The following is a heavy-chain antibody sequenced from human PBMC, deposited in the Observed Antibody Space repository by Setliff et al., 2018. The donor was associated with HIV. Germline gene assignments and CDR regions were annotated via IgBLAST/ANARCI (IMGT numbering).Heavy chain of an antibody. J-gene: IGHJ6*02. CDR2: IKKSSDGGKT. CDR3: ATDNGPSYSMDI. CDR1: GFTFNNAW. V-gene: IGHV3-15*01. D-gene: IGHD2-21*01. Sequence: LRLSCVASGFTFNNAWMNWVRQAPGKGLEGLGRIKKSSDGGKTDDASPVKGRFTISRDDSKNTLYLQTNSLKIEDTAVYFCATDNGPSYSMDIWGQGTTVTVSS.